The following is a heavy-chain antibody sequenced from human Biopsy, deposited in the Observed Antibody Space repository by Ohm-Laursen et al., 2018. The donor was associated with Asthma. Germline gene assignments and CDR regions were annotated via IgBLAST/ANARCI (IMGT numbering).Heavy chain of an antibody. Sequence: SLRLSCTASGFVFRSHAMHWVRQAPGKGLEWVAVVSYDGGVAHYADSMKGRFTISRDNAKSTLYLQMNRLRTDDTAVYYCAKRRGYSDLTDFDYWGQGTLVTVSS. CDR2: VSYDGGVA. J-gene: IGHJ4*02. CDR1: GFVFRSHA. D-gene: IGHD3-3*01. CDR3: AKRRGYSDLTDFDY. V-gene: IGHV3-30*18.